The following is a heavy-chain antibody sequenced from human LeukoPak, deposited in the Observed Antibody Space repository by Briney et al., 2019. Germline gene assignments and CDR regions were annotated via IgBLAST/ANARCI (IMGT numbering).Heavy chain of an antibody. D-gene: IGHD3-10*01. CDR3: ARDFETGSGSYNDYYYMDV. J-gene: IGHJ6*03. Sequence: ASVNVSCKASGYTFTGYYMHWVRQAPGQGLEWMGWISPYNGNTNYAQKLQGRVTMTTDTSTSTAYMELRGLRSDDTAVYYCARDFETGSGSYNDYYYMDVWGKGTTVTVSS. CDR1: GYTFTGYY. CDR2: ISPYNGNT. V-gene: IGHV1-18*04.